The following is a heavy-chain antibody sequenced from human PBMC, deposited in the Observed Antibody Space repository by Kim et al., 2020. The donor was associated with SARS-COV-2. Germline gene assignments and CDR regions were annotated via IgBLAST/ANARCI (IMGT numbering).Heavy chain of an antibody. V-gene: IGHV3-53*01. CDR2: IYSGGTT. D-gene: IGHD3-10*01. J-gene: IGHJ6*02. CDR3: ARDEGDYNGMNN. CDR1: GFIVSDNY. Sequence: GGSLRLSCAASGFIVSDNYMNWVRQAPGKGLEWVSVIYSGGTTYYADSARGRFTIFSDNSKNTLYLQMTSLRAADTAVYYCARDEGDYNGMNNWDQGTT.